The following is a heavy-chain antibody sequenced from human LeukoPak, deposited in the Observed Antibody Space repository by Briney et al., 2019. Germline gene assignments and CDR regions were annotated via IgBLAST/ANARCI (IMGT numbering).Heavy chain of an antibody. J-gene: IGHJ4*02. CDR1: GFTFSSYS. Sequence: GGSLRLSCAASGFTFSSYSMNWVRQAPGKGLEWVSYISSGGSTIYYADSVRGRFTISRDTAKNSLYLEMNSLRDEDTAKYYCVRGDQEASEPAFDYWGQGTLVTVSS. CDR2: ISSGGSTI. CDR3: VRGDQEASEPAFDY. D-gene: IGHD1-14*01. V-gene: IGHV3-48*02.